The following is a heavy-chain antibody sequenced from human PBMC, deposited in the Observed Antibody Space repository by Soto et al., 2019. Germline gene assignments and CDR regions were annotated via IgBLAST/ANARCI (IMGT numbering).Heavy chain of an antibody. Sequence: GPSVKVSCKASGYTFTSYGISWVRQAPGQGLEWMGWISAYNGNTNYAQKLQGRVTMTTDTSTSTAYMELRSLRSDDTAVYYCARVVGYYDSSGPFDYWGQGTLVTVSS. J-gene: IGHJ4*02. CDR3: ARVVGYYDSSGPFDY. CDR2: ISAYNGNT. D-gene: IGHD3-22*01. V-gene: IGHV1-18*01. CDR1: GYTFTSYG.